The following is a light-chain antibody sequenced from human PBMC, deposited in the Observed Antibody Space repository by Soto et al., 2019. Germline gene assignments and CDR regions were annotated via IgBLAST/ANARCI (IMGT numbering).Light chain of an antibody. V-gene: IGKV1-17*01. Sequence: DIQMTQSPSSLSASVGDRVTITCRASQGIRKDLGWYQQMPGKAPKRLIYTVSSLQSGVPSRFSGSGSGTEFTLTISSLQPEDFATYYCLQHNSYPFTFGPGTKVDI. CDR2: TVS. J-gene: IGKJ3*01. CDR1: QGIRKD. CDR3: LQHNSYPFT.